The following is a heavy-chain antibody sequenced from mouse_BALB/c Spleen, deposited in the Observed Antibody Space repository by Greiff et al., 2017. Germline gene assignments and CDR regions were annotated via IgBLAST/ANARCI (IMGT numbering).Heavy chain of an antibody. CDR2: ISTYNGNT. J-gene: IGHJ4*01. Sequence: VKLMESGPEVVRPGVSVKISCKGSGYTFTDYAMHWVKQSHAKSLEWIGVISTYNGNTNYNQKFKGKATMTVDKSSSTAYMELARLTSEDSAIYYCARGGLGRFPYYAMDYWGQGTSVTVSS. CDR3: ARGGLGRFPYYAMDY. D-gene: IGHD4-1*01. V-gene: IGHV1-67*01. CDR1: GYTFTDYA.